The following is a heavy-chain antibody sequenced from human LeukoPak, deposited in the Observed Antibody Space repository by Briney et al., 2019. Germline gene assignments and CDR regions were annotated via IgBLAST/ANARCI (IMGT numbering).Heavy chain of an antibody. Sequence: GGSLGLSCAASGFTFSSYWMSWVRQAPGKGLEWVANIKQDGSEKYYVDSVKGRFTISRDNAKNSLYLQMNSLRAEDTAVYYCARDGDYGDYPTHMDVWGKGTTVTVSS. CDR1: GFTFSSYW. CDR2: IKQDGSEK. J-gene: IGHJ6*03. D-gene: IGHD4-17*01. CDR3: ARDGDYGDYPTHMDV. V-gene: IGHV3-7*01.